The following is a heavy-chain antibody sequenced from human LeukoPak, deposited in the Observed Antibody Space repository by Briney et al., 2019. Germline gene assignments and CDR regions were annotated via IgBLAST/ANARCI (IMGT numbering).Heavy chain of an antibody. D-gene: IGHD5-18*01. V-gene: IGHV3-73*01. CDR3: TSQAHTARDY. CDR1: GFSFCGSA. J-gene: IGHJ4*02. Sequence: GGSLRLSCAASGFSFCGSAMHWVRQASGEGRGWVGRIRSKANSYATAYAASVKGRFTIPRDDSKNTAYLQMNSLKTEDTAVYYCTSQAHTARDYWGQGTLVTVSS. CDR2: IRSKANSYAT.